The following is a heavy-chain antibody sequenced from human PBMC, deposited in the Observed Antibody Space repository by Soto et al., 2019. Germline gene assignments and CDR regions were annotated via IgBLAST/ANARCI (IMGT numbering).Heavy chain of an antibody. CDR3: ARLGPGATTVTTGAAFDI. D-gene: IGHD4-17*01. J-gene: IGHJ3*02. CDR2: SIHTGTA. Sequence: QVQLQESGPGLVKPSGTLSLTCAVSGGSIISSNWWTWVRQPPGKGLEWIGESIHTGTANYNPSLKRRVTISVDNSKNQFSLNRFSVTAADTAVYYCARLGPGATTVTTGAAFDIWGQGTMVTVSS. V-gene: IGHV4-4*02. CDR1: GGSIISSNW.